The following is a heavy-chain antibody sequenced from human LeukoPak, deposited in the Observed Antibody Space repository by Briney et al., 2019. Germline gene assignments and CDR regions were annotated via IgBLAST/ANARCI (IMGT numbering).Heavy chain of an antibody. D-gene: IGHD2-15*01. V-gene: IGHV3-30*03. CDR2: ISYDGSNK. CDR1: GFTFSSYG. Sequence: GGSLRLSCAASGFTFSSYGMHWVRQAPGKGLEWVAVISYDGSNKYYADSVKGRFTISRDNSKNTLYLQMNSLRAEDTAVYYCARDFATTHYFDYWGQGTLVTVSS. CDR3: ARDFATTHYFDY. J-gene: IGHJ4*02.